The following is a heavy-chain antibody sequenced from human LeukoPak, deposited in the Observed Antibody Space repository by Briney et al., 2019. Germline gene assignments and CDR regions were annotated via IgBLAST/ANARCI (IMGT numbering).Heavy chain of an antibody. Sequence: PGGSLRLSCAASGFTFSTYAMIWVRQAPGKGLEWVSGISGSGGRTYYADSVKGRFTISRDNSKNTLYLQMNSLRAEDTAVYYCARGGYPQFSDYWGQGTLVTVSS. V-gene: IGHV3-23*01. J-gene: IGHJ4*02. D-gene: IGHD2-15*01. CDR1: GFTFSTYA. CDR3: ARGGYPQFSDY. CDR2: ISGSGGRT.